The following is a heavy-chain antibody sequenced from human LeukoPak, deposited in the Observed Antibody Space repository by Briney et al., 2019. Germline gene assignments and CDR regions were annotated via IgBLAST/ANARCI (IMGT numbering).Heavy chain of an antibody. J-gene: IGHJ6*02. Sequence: KSSETLSLTCIVSGGSISSISSNNYHWGWIRQPPGKGLEWIGSIYYSGSTYYNPSLKSRVTISVDTPKNQFSLKLSSVTAADTALYYCAREMGVVTAHGIDVWGQGTTVTVSS. V-gene: IGHV4-39*02. CDR1: GGSISSISSNNYH. CDR2: IYYSGST. D-gene: IGHD4-23*01. CDR3: AREMGVVTAHGIDV.